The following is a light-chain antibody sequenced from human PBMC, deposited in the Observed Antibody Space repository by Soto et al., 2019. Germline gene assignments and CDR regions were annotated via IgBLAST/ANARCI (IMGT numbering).Light chain of an antibody. CDR2: GAS. CDR3: QHYTLYSAP. Sequence: RLTQSPSSLSASVGDPVTISCRARQAISTYLAWYPQTPGKAPTLLIFGASSLHNGVPPRFAGSGSGSEFTLTINRLQPDDFATYVCQHYTLYSAPFGQGTRV. V-gene: IGKV1-5*01. CDR1: QAISTY. J-gene: IGKJ5*01.